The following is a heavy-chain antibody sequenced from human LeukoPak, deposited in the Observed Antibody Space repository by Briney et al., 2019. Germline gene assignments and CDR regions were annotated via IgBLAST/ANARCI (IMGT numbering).Heavy chain of an antibody. D-gene: IGHD1-26*01. J-gene: IGHJ4*02. CDR3: ARGAKWAYYFDY. CDR1: GFIFSSYA. Sequence: GGSLRLSCAASGFIFSSYAMSWVRQAPGKGLEWVSRINGDESSTNYADSVKGRFTISRDNAKDTLYLHLNSLTAEDTAVYYCARGAKWAYYFDYWGQGTLVTVSS. V-gene: IGHV3-74*01. CDR2: INGDESST.